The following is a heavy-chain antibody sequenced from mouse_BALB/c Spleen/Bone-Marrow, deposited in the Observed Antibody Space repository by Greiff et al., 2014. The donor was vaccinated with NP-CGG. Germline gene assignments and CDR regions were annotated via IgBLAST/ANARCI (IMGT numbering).Heavy chain of an antibody. V-gene: IGHV14-3*02. CDR1: GFNIKDTY. CDR3: AIYYYGSSGFAY. Sequence: VQLQQPGAELVKPGASVKLSCTASGFNIKDTYMHWVKQRPEQGLEWIGRIDPANGNTKYDPKFQGKATITADTSPNTAYLQLSSLTSEDTAVYYCAIYYYGSSGFAYWGQGTLVTVSA. D-gene: IGHD1-1*01. CDR2: IDPANGNT. J-gene: IGHJ3*01.